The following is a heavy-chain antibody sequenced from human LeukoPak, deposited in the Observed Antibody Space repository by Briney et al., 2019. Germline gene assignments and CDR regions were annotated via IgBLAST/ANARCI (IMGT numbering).Heavy chain of an antibody. J-gene: IGHJ5*02. CDR1: GYIFTSNG. CDR3: AKEKDDTTMVRGDLTT. Sequence: ASVNVSCKASGYIFTSNGISWVRQAPGQGFEWMGWISAYNGNTNYAQKLQGRVTMTTDTSTSTAYMELRSLRSDDTAVYYCAKEKDDTTMVRGDLTTWGQGTLVTVSS. CDR2: ISAYNGNT. V-gene: IGHV1-18*01. D-gene: IGHD3-10*01.